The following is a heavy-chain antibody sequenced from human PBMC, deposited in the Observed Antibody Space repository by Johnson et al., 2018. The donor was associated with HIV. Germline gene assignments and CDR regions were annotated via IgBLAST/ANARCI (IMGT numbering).Heavy chain of an antibody. V-gene: IGHV3-20*04. J-gene: IGHJ3*02. CDR2: INWNGGST. CDR3: AKERAYIRTFDI. D-gene: IGHD5-18*01. CDR1: GFTFDDYG. Sequence: VQLVESGGGVVRPGGSLRLSCAASGFTFDDYGMSWVRQAPGKGLEWVSGINWNGGSTGYADSVKGRFTISRDNSKNTLYLQMNSLRAEDTAVYYCAKERAYIRTFDIWGQGTLVTVSS.